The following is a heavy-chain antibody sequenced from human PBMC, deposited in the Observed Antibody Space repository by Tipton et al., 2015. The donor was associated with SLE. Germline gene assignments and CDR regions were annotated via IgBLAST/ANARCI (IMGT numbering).Heavy chain of an antibody. D-gene: IGHD5-24*01. J-gene: IGHJ3*02. V-gene: IGHV3-48*03. Sequence: SLRLSCVMSGFRFSSHEMNWVRQAPGKGLEWVSYIDGGGYNIGYADSVRGRFTISRDNAKNSLYLHMNSLGADDTAIYYCARDRVEMATSRTFDIWGQGTMVTVSS. CDR2: IDGGGYNI. CDR1: GFRFSSHE. CDR3: ARDRVEMATSRTFDI.